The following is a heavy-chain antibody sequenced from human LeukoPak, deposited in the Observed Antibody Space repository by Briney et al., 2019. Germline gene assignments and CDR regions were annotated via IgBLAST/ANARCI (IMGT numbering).Heavy chain of an antibody. V-gene: IGHV3-53*01. CDR3: ARLNSGYTMGYNWFDP. Sequence: GGSLRLSCAASEFTVSSNYMSWVRQAPGKGLEWVSIIYSGGSTYYADSVKGRFTISRDNSKNTLYLQMNSLRAEDTAVYYCARLNSGYTMGYNWFDPWGQGTLVTVSS. D-gene: IGHD5-12*01. CDR1: EFTVSSNY. CDR2: IYSGGST. J-gene: IGHJ5*02.